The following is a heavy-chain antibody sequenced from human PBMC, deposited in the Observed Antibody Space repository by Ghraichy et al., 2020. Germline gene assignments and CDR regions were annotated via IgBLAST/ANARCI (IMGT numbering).Heavy chain of an antibody. J-gene: IGHJ5*02. D-gene: IGHD4-17*01. CDR2: LYRGGSI. V-gene: IGHV3-66*01. Sequence: GESLNISCAASGFTIENSFMNWVRQAPGKGLEWVSVLYRGGSIYYADSVQGRFTISRDNAKNTLYLQMNSLRAEDTAVYYCARDLSTVTTRGWFDPWGQGTLVTVSS. CDR1: GFTIENSF. CDR3: ARDLSTVTTRGWFDP.